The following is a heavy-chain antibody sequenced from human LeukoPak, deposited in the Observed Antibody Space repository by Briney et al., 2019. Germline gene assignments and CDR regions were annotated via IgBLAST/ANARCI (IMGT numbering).Heavy chain of an antibody. CDR2: IKQDGSEK. Sequence: PGGSLRLSCAASGFTFSSYYMSWVRQAPGKGLEWVANIKQDGSEKYYVDSVNGRFTISRDNAKNSLYLQMNSLRAEDTAVYYCARDYCGGDCYLRKDAFDIWGQGTMVNV. CDR1: GFTFSSYY. D-gene: IGHD2-21*02. V-gene: IGHV3-7*01. CDR3: ARDYCGGDCYLRKDAFDI. J-gene: IGHJ3*02.